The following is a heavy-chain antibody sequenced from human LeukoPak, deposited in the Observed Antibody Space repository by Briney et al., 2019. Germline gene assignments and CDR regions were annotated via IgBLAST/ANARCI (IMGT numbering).Heavy chain of an antibody. V-gene: IGHV4-59*01. CDR3: ARGTSNTAWHWVY. CDR1: GVSISSYY. J-gene: IGHJ4*02. Sequence: PSETLSLTCTVTGVSISSYYWSWIRQPPGKGLEWIGYIYYSGSTTYNPSLKSRVTISVDTSKNQYSLKLSSVTAADTAMYYCARGTSNTAWHWVYWGQGTLVTVSS. CDR2: IYYSGST. D-gene: IGHD1-1*01.